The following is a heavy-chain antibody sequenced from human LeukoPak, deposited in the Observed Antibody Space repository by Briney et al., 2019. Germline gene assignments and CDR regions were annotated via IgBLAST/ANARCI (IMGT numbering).Heavy chain of an antibody. CDR3: ARNKGVATILYYFDY. Sequence: PGGSLRLSCAGSGFTFSTYWMSWVRQAPGKGLEWVAHINQDESEKYYVDSVKGRFTISRDNAKNSLYLQMNSLRAEDTAVYYCARNKGVATILYYFDYWGQGTLVTVSS. D-gene: IGHD5-24*01. V-gene: IGHV3-7*01. CDR2: INQDESEK. CDR1: GFTFSTYW. J-gene: IGHJ4*02.